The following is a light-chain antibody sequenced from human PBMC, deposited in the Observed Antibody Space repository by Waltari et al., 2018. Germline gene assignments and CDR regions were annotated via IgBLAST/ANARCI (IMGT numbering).Light chain of an antibody. J-gene: IGLJ3*02. CDR1: SSDVGFYDF. V-gene: IGLV2-14*01. Sequence: QSALTQPASVSGSPGQSITISCTGTSSDVGFYDFVSWFQQHPGKAPKVMIYKVNNRPHGGSKRFSGSKSANTAFLTISGLQAEDEADYYCSSYTRRSYWVFGGGTQLTVL. CDR3: SSYTRRSYWV. CDR2: KVN.